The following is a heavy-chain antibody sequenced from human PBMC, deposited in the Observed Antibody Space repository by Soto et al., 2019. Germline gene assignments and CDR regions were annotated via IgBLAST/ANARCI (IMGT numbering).Heavy chain of an antibody. CDR1: GGSFSDYS. D-gene: IGHD3-16*01. J-gene: IGHJ4*02. V-gene: IGHV4-34*01. CDR2: INHSGST. CDR3: ARKRWGINY. Sequence: SETLSLTCAVYGGSFSDYSWTWIRQPPGKGLEWIGEINHSGSTYYNPSLKSRVTISVDTSKNQFSLKLSSVTAADTAVYYCARKRWGINYWGQGTLVTVSS.